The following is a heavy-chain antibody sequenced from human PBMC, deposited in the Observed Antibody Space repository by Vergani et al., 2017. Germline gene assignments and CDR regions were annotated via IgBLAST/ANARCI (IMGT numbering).Heavy chain of an antibody. V-gene: IGHV1-46*03. CDR1: GGTFSSYA. Sequence: QVQLVQSGAEVKKPGSSVKVSCKASGGTFSSYAISWVRQAPGQGLEWMGIINPSGGSTSYAQKFQGRVTMTRDTSTSTVYMELSSLRSEDTAVCYCARGGNRFLDSSGYYWYFDLWGRGTLVTVSS. D-gene: IGHD3-22*01. CDR3: ARGGNRFLDSSGYYWYFDL. CDR2: INPSGGST. J-gene: IGHJ2*01.